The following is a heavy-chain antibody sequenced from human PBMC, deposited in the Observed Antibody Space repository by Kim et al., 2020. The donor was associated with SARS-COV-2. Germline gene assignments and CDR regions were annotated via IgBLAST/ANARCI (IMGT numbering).Heavy chain of an antibody. CDR1: GYTFTGYY. J-gene: IGHJ4*02. V-gene: IGHV1-2*02. CDR3: TGQHADSGYNDY. Sequence: ASVKVSCKASGYTFTGYYMHWVRQAPGQGLEWMGWINPNSGGTNYAQKFQGRVTMTRDTSISTAYMELSRLRSDDTAVYYCTGQHADSGYNDYWGQGTLVTVSS. D-gene: IGHD3-22*01. CDR2: INPNSGGT.